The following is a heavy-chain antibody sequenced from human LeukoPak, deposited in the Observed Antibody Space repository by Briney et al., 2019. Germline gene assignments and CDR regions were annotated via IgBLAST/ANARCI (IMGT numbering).Heavy chain of an antibody. CDR1: GYTFTSYA. D-gene: IGHD2-2*03. V-gene: IGHV1-3*01. CDR3: ASTSGYSDAFDI. Sequence: GASVKVSCKASGYTFTSYAMHWVRQAPGQRLEWMGWINAGNGNTKYSQKFQGRVTITADESTSTAYMELSSLRSEDTAVYYCASTSGYSDAFDIWGQGTMVTVSS. CDR2: INAGNGNT. J-gene: IGHJ3*02.